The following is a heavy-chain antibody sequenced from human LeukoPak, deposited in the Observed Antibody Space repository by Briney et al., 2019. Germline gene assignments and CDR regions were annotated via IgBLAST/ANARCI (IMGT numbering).Heavy chain of an antibody. D-gene: IGHD3-3*01. CDR1: GYTFTGYY. Sequence: ASVKVSCKASGYTFTGYYMHWVRQAPGQGLEWTGWINPNSGGTNYAQKFQGRVTMTRDTSISTAYMELSSLRSEDTAVYYCARAVVSRAYYDFWSGYYADYYYYYGMDVWGQGTTVTVSS. J-gene: IGHJ6*02. CDR3: ARAVVSRAYYDFWSGYYADYYYYYGMDV. V-gene: IGHV1-2*02. CDR2: INPNSGGT.